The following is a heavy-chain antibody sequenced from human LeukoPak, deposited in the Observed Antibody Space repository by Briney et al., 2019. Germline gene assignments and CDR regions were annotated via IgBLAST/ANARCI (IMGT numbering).Heavy chain of an antibody. Sequence: GGSLRLSCEASGFTFSSHWMHWVRQAPGKGLVWVSRINSDGINTSYADSVKGRFTISRDNAKNTLNLQMNSLRAEDTAVYYCARDLGQYYDTSDNWFDPWGQGTLVTVSS. J-gene: IGHJ5*02. D-gene: IGHD3-22*01. CDR2: INSDGINT. V-gene: IGHV3-74*01. CDR1: GFTFSSHW. CDR3: ARDLGQYYDTSDNWFDP.